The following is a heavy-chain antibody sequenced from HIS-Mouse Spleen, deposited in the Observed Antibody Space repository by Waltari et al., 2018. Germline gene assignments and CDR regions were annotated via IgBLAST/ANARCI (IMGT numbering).Heavy chain of an antibody. Sequence: GLEWMGWINPNSGGTNYAQKFQGRVTMTRDTSISTAYMELSRLRSDDTAVYYCARSPSGSSWYDYWGQGTLVTVSS. CDR2: INPNSGGT. V-gene: IGHV1-2*02. J-gene: IGHJ4*02. CDR3: ARSPSGSSWYDY. D-gene: IGHD6-13*01.